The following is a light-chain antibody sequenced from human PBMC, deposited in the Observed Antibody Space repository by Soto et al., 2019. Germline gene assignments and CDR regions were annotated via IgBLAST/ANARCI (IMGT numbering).Light chain of an antibody. Sequence: QSALTQPASVSGSPGQSITISCTGTSSDVGAYNSVSWYQHHPGKAPRLIIYEVVQRPSGVPDRFSGSKSGNTASLTVSGLQAADEADYFCKSYAGSNTYVFGSGTKLTVL. CDR1: SSDVGAYNS. V-gene: IGLV2-8*01. CDR2: EVV. CDR3: KSYAGSNTYV. J-gene: IGLJ1*01.